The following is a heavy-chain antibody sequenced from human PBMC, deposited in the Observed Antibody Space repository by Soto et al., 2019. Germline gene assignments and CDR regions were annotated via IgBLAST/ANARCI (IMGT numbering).Heavy chain of an antibody. CDR1: GGSISSGGYS. J-gene: IGHJ4*02. D-gene: IGHD2-15*01. CDR2: IYNSGST. V-gene: IGHV4-30-2*01. CDR3: ARGQVVAAKH. Sequence: SETLSLTCAVYGGSISSGGYSWSWIRQPPGKGLEWIGYIYNSGSTYYTPSLKSRVTISVDRSKNQFSLKLSFVTAAATAVYYCARGQVVAAKHWGQGTLVTVSS.